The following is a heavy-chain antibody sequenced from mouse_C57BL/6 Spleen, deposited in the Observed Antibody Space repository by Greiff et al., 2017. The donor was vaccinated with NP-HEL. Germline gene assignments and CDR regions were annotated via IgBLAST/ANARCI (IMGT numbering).Heavy chain of an antibody. Sequence: QVQLQQPGAELVKPGASVKMSCKASGYTFTSYWITWVKQRPGQGLEWIGEIYPGSGSTNYNEKFKSKATRTVDTSSSTAYMQLSSLTSEDSAVYYCARKDSSYYYGRSDYWGQGTTLTVSS. CDR1: GYTFTSYW. CDR3: ARKDSSYYYGRSDY. CDR2: IYPGSGST. J-gene: IGHJ2*01. D-gene: IGHD1-1*01. V-gene: IGHV1-55*01.